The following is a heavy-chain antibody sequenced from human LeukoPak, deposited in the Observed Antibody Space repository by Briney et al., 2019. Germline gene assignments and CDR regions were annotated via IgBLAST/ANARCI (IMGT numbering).Heavy chain of an antibody. D-gene: IGHD4-23*01. CDR2: IIPILGIA. V-gene: IGHV1-69*04. CDR3: ARAPGGPNAFDI. CDR1: GGTFSSYA. J-gene: IGHJ3*02. Sequence: SVKVSCKASGGTFSSYAISWVRQAPGQELEWMGRIIPILGIANYAQKFQGRVTITADKSTSTAYMELSSLRSEDTAVYYCARAPGGPNAFDIWGQGTMVTVSS.